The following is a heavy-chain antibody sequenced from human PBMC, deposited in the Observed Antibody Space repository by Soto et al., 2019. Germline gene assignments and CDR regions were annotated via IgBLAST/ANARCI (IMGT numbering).Heavy chain of an antibody. J-gene: IGHJ4*02. Sequence: AASVKVSCKASGYTFTSYGISWVRQAPGQGLEWMGWISAYNGNTNYAQKLQGRVTMTTDTSTSTVYMELSSLRPEDTALYYCAADLRYCSADSCDDYWGQGTQVTVSS. CDR1: GYTFTSYG. CDR3: AADLRYCSADSCDDY. CDR2: ISAYNGNT. D-gene: IGHD2-15*01. V-gene: IGHV1-18*01.